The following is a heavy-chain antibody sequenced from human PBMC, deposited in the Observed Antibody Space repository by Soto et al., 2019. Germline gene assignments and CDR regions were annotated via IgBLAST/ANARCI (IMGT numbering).Heavy chain of an antibody. CDR2: IYYSGST. D-gene: IGHD3-10*01. CDR1: GGSITSGDYY. Sequence: SETLSLTCTVSGGSITSGDYYWSWIRQPPGKGLEWIGYIYYSGSTYHNPSLKSRVTISVDTSKNQFSLRVSSVTAADTAVYYCARITMVRGVIWFDPWGQGTLVTVSS. J-gene: IGHJ5*02. V-gene: IGHV4-30-4*01. CDR3: ARITMVRGVIWFDP.